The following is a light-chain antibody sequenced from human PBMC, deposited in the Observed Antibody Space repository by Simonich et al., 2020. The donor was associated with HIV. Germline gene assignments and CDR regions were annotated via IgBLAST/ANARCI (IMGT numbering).Light chain of an antibody. CDR2: WAS. CDR3: QQYYSTPPIT. Sequence: DIVMTQSPDSLAVSLGERATVNCRSSRSVLYRSNNKNYLAWYQQKPGQPPKLLIYWASTRESGVPDRFSASGSGTDFTLTISSLQAEDVAVYYCQQYYSTPPITFGGGTKVEIK. CDR1: RSVLYRSNNKNY. J-gene: IGKJ4*01. V-gene: IGKV4-1*01.